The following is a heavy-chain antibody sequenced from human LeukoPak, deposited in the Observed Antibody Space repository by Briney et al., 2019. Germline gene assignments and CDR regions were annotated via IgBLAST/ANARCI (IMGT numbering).Heavy chain of an antibody. J-gene: IGHJ3*02. D-gene: IGHD5-18*01. Sequence: TLSLTCTVSGGSISSGSYYWSWIRQPAGKGLEWIGRIYTSGSTNYNPSLKSRVTISVDTSKNQFPLRLSSVTAADTAVYYCAARGYSYGYSDVFDIWGQGTMVTVSS. CDR1: GGSISSGSYY. CDR2: IYTSGST. V-gene: IGHV4-61*02. CDR3: AARGYSYGYSDVFDI.